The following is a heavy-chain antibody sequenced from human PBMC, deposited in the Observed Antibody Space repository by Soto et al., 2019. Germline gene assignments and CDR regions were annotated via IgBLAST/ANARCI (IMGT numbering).Heavy chain of an antibody. J-gene: IGHJ3*02. Sequence: GGSLRLSCAASGFTFSSYAMSWVRQAPGKGLEWVSAISGSGGSTYYADSVKGRFTISRDNSKNTLYLQMNSLRAEDTAVYYCAKELDEYSSSSGAFDIWGQGTMVTVSS. CDR2: ISGSGGST. CDR3: AKELDEYSSSSGAFDI. CDR1: GFTFSSYA. D-gene: IGHD6-6*01. V-gene: IGHV3-23*01.